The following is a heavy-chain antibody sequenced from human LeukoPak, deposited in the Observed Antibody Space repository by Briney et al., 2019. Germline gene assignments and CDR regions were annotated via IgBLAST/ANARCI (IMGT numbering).Heavy chain of an antibody. J-gene: IGHJ5*02. D-gene: IGHD5-18*01. CDR1: GYTFTSYY. CDR3: ARGRGYSYGADRGYNWFDP. V-gene: IGHV1-46*01. Sequence: GASVKVSCKASGYTFTSYYMHWVRQAPGQGLEWMGIINPSGGSTSYAQKFQGRVTMTRGTSTSTVYMELSSLRSEDTAVYYCARGRGYSYGADRGYNWFDPWGQGTLVTVSS. CDR2: INPSGGST.